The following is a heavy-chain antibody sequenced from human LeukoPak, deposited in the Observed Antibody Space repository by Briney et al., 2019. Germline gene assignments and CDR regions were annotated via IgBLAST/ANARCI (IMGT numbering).Heavy chain of an antibody. CDR2: ISGSSTYI. V-gene: IGHV3-21*01. J-gene: IGHJ4*02. D-gene: IGHD3-10*01. CDR1: GFTFSNYY. CDR3: ARFWFGEKTIDY. Sequence: GGSLRLSCAVSGFTFSNYYMNWVRQAPGKGLEWVSSISGSSTYIHYADSVKGRFTISRDNAKNSLYLQVNSLRAEDTAAYYCARFWFGEKTIDYWGQGTLVTVSS.